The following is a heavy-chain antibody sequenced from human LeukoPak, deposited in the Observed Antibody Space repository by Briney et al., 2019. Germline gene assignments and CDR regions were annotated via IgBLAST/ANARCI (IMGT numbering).Heavy chain of an antibody. V-gene: IGHV4-39*07. D-gene: IGHD4-17*01. CDR2: IYYSGST. Sequence: PSETLSLTCTVSGGSISSSSYYWGWIRQPPGKGLEWIGSIYYSGSTYYNPSLKSRVTISVDTSKNQFSLKLSSVTAADTAVYYCARVGGYGDYGYWGQGTLVTVSS. CDR3: ARVGGYGDYGY. J-gene: IGHJ4*02. CDR1: GGSISSSSYY.